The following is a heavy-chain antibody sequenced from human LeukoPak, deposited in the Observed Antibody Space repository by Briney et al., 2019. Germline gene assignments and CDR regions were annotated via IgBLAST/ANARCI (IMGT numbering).Heavy chain of an antibody. CDR3: ARDRFGDYDILTGYFYYGMDV. CDR1: GGTFSNYA. V-gene: IGHV1-69*04. Sequence: SVKVSCKASGGTFSNYAISWVRQAPGQGLEWMGRIIPILGIANYAQKFQGRVTITADKSTSTAYMELSSLRSEDTAVYYCARDRFGDYDILTGYFYYGMDVWGQGTTVTVSS. J-gene: IGHJ6*02. CDR2: IIPILGIA. D-gene: IGHD3-9*01.